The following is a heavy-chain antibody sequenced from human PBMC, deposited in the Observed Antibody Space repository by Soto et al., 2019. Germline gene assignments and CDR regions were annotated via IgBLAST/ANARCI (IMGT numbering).Heavy chain of an antibody. D-gene: IGHD2-15*01. CDR1: GGSISSYY. CDR2: VFYSGST. J-gene: IGHJ5*02. Sequence: VQLQESGPGLTKPSETLSLTCTVSGGSISSYYWSWIRQPPGKGLEWIGNVFYSGSTIYNPSLKSRVTISVDTSKNQFSLKLSSVTAADTAVYYRAKEFCDPNGCYGRWLDPWGQGTLVTVSS. V-gene: IGHV4-59*01. CDR3: AKEFCDPNGCYGRWLDP.